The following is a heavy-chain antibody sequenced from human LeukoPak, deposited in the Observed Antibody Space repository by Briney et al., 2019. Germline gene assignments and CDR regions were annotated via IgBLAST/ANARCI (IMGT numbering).Heavy chain of an antibody. D-gene: IGHD6-13*01. Sequence: PSETLSLTCTVSNYSISSGYYWAWIRQPPGKGLEWIGNTYHSGNTYYNPSLKSRVSLSVDTSENQFSLKLSSVTAADTAVYYCAGTYSLYDPFDIWGQGTMVTVSS. CDR3: AGTYSLYDPFDI. J-gene: IGHJ3*02. CDR2: TYHSGNT. CDR1: NYSISSGYY. V-gene: IGHV4-38-2*02.